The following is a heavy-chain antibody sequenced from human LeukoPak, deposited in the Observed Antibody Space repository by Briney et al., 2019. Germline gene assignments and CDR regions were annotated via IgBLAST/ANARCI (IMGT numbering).Heavy chain of an antibody. CDR3: ARSRQASGLFNS. CDR2: IYDRGPA. V-gene: IGHV4-30-2*06. Sequence: SQTLSLTCTVSGYAITSGGFSWNWIRQSPGKGLEWIGCIYDRGPAYYNPSLKSRFTISVDRPKNQFFLNVTSLTAADTAVYYCARSRQASGLFNSWGQGTLVVVSS. CDR1: GYAITSGGFS. J-gene: IGHJ5*01. D-gene: IGHD3-10*01.